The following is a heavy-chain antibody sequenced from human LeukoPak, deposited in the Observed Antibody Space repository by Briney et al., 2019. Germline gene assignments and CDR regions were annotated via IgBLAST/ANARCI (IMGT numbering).Heavy chain of an antibody. CDR1: GGSFSSYY. Sequence: SETLSLTCTVSGGSFSSYYWNWIRQPPGKGLEWIGYMFYSGSTYYNPSLKSRVTISVDTSKNQFSLKLSSVTAADTAVYYCARERPVVTFDYWGQGTLVTVSS. V-gene: IGHV4-59*12. D-gene: IGHD4-23*01. J-gene: IGHJ4*02. CDR3: ARERPVVTFDY. CDR2: MFYSGST.